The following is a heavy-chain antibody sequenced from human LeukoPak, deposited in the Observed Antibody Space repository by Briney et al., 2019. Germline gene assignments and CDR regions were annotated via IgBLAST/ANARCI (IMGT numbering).Heavy chain of an antibody. CDR1: GFTFSSYA. CDR3: ARGLIRETYYYYDSSGPTGGYFDY. J-gene: IGHJ4*02. CDR2: ISYDGSNK. Sequence: GGSLRLSCAASGFTFSSYAMHWVRQAPGKGLEWVAVISYDGSNKYYADSVKGRFTISRDNSKNTLYLQMNSLRAEDTAVYYCARGLIRETYYYYDSSGPTGGYFDYWGQGTLVTVSS. D-gene: IGHD3-22*01. V-gene: IGHV3-30-3*01.